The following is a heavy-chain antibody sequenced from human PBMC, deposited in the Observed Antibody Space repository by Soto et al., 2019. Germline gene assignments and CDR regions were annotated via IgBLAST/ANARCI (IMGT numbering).Heavy chain of an antibody. D-gene: IGHD6-6*01. CDR3: ARGPPISFSAARGPIWDY. J-gene: IGHJ4*02. CDR1: GYTFTDYY. V-gene: IGHV1-2*04. Sequence: QVQLVQSGAEVKKPGASVKVSCKASGYTFTDYYMHWVRQAPGQGLEWMGWINPNSGGTNYAQKFQDWVTMTMDTSISTAYMDLRRMKSYDTAVYYWARGPPISFSAARGPIWDYWGQGTLVTVSS. CDR2: INPNSGGT.